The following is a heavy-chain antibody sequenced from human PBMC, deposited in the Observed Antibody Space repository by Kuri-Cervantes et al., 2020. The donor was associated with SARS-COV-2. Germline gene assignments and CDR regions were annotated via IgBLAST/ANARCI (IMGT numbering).Heavy chain of an antibody. CDR3: ARDEVVVVPAAISGWYYYGMDV. D-gene: IGHD2-2*02. Sequence: GESLKISCAASGFTFSSYSMNWVRQAPGKGLEWVSSISSSSSYIYYADSVKGRFTISRDNAKNSLYLQMNSLRAEDTAVYYCARDEVVVVPAAISGWYYYGMDVWGQETTVTVSS. V-gene: IGHV3-21*01. CDR2: ISSSSSYI. CDR1: GFTFSSYS. J-gene: IGHJ6*02.